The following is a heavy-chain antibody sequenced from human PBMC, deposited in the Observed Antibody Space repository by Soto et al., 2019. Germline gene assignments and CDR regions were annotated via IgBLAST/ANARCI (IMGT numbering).Heavy chain of an antibody. CDR2: IYPGDSDT. D-gene: IGHD2-15*01. J-gene: IGHJ4*02. CDR1: GYTFSNFW. Sequence: GESLKISCKGSGYTFSNFWIGWVRQMPGKGLEWMGIIYPGDSDTRYSPSFQGQVTISADKSISTAYLQWSSLKASDTAMFYCARPYGGNVGRAIYWGQGTLVTVSS. V-gene: IGHV5-51*01. CDR3: ARPYGGNVGRAIY.